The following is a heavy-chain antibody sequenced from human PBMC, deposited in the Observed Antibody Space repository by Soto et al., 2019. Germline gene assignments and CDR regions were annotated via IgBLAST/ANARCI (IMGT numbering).Heavy chain of an antibody. CDR2: INPSGDST. J-gene: IGHJ4*02. CDR3: ARGYSGYENFDN. D-gene: IGHD5-12*01. CDR1: GCTFTKYY. V-gene: IGHV1-46*03. Sequence: ASVKVCGKASGCTFTKYYMHWVRQAPGQGLEWMGMINPSGDSTSYAQKFQGRVTMTRDTSTSTVNVELSSLRSEDTAVYFCARGYSGYENFDNWGQGTLVTVSS.